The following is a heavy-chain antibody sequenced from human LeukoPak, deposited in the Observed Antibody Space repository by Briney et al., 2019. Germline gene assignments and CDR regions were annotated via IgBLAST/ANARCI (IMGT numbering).Heavy chain of an antibody. V-gene: IGHV4-59*01. J-gene: IGHJ4*02. D-gene: IGHD7-27*01. Sequence: PSETLSLTCTVSGGSISSYYWSWIRQPPGKGLEWIGYIYYSGSTNYNPSLKSRVTISVDTSKNQFSLKLSSVTAADTAVYHCARESLAGDFDYWGQGTLVTVSS. CDR1: GGSISSYY. CDR2: IYYSGST. CDR3: ARESLAGDFDY.